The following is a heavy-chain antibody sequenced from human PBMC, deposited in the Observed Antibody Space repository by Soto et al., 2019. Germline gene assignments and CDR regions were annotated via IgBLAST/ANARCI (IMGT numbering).Heavy chain of an antibody. J-gene: IGHJ4*02. CDR1: GGTFSSYA. CDR2: IIPIFGTA. D-gene: IGHD3-22*01. V-gene: IGHV1-69*01. Sequence: QVQLVQSGAEVKKPGSSVKVSCKASGGTFSSYAISWVRQAPGQGLEWMGGIIPIFGTANYAQKFQGRVTITADESTSTAYMELSSLRSEDTAVYYCAGSKTYYYDSSGYYFCWDWGQGTLVTVSS. CDR3: AGSKTYYYDSSGYYFCWD.